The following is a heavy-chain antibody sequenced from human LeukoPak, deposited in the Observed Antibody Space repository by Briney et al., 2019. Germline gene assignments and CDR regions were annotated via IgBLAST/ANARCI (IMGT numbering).Heavy chain of an antibody. CDR2: ISYDGSNK. CDR1: GFTFSSYA. V-gene: IGHV3-30*04. Sequence: GGSLRLSCAASGFTFSSYAMHWVRQAPGKGLEWVAVISYDGSNKYYADSVKGRFTISRDNSKNTLYLQMNSLRAEDTAVYYCARDSYYYGSGSYYISYYYYYGMDVWGQGTLVTVSS. J-gene: IGHJ6*02. CDR3: ARDSYYYGSGSYYISYYYYYGMDV. D-gene: IGHD3-10*01.